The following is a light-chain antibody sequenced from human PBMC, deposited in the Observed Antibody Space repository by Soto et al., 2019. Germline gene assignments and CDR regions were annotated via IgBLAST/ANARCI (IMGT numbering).Light chain of an antibody. V-gene: IGKV3-20*01. Sequence: IEFTPSLATPSLSPGARATLSCRAIQSVSNNYLAWYQQKPGEAPRLIIYGASNRATGIPDRFSGSGSRTDFTLTISRLAPEDSAVYYCQQYGSSGTFGQGTKVDIK. CDR1: QSVSNNY. CDR2: GAS. CDR3: QQYGSSGT. J-gene: IGKJ1*01.